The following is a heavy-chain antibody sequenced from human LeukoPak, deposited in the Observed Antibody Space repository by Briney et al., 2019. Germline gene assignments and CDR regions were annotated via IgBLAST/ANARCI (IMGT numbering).Heavy chain of an antibody. Sequence: ASVKVSCKASGGTFSSYAISWVRQAPGQGLEWMGRIIPILGIANYAQKLQGRVTMTTDTSTSTAYMELRSLRSDDTAVYYCATARYCSSTSCLNWFDPWGQGTLVTVSS. CDR2: IIPILGIA. V-gene: IGHV1-69*04. D-gene: IGHD2-2*01. CDR1: GGTFSSYA. J-gene: IGHJ5*02. CDR3: ATARYCSSTSCLNWFDP.